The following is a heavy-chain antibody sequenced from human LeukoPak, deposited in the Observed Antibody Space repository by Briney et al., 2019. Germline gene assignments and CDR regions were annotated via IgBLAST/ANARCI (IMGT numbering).Heavy chain of an antibody. CDR3: ARDMGNHSSSWYLGYYYYGMDV. J-gene: IGHJ6*02. CDR1: GGSISSYY. D-gene: IGHD6-13*01. Sequence: SETLSLTCTVSGGSISSYYWSWIRQPPGKGLEWIGYIYYSGSTNYNPSPKSRVTISVDTSKNQFSLKLSSVTAADTAVYYCARDMGNHSSSWYLGYYYYGMDVWGQGTTVTVSS. CDR2: IYYSGST. V-gene: IGHV4-59*01.